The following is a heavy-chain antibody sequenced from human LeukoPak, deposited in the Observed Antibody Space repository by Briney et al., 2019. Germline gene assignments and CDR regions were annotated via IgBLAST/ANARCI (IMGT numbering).Heavy chain of an antibody. CDR1: GFTFSTFSNYG. CDR2: INSGGDAT. CDR3: AKAAVIIGLAAFDT. J-gene: IGHJ3*02. V-gene: IGHV3-23*01. Sequence: GSLRLSCAASGFTFSTFSNYGMSWVRQAPGKGPEWVSAINSGGDATSYADSVRGRFTISRDNSKNTLYLQMNSLRAEDTAVYSCAKAAVIIGLAAFDTWGQGTMVTVSS. D-gene: IGHD2-21*01.